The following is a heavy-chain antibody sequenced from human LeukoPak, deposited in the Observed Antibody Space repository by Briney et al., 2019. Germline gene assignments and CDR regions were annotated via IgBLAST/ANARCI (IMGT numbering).Heavy chain of an antibody. Sequence: GGSLRLSCTASGFNFSATYMTWIRQAPGKGLEWVSYISNRGIIINYADSVKGRFTISRDDAKSSLYLHMNNLRTEDTALYYCASGGDYVGIAATFRYWGQGSLVTVSS. CDR2: ISNRGIII. V-gene: IGHV3-11*01. CDR3: ASGGDYVGIAATFRY. D-gene: IGHD4-23*01. CDR1: GFNFSATY. J-gene: IGHJ4*02.